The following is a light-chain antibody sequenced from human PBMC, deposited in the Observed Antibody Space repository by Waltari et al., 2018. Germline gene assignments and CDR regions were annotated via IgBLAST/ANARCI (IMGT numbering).Light chain of an antibody. CDR1: SSDIGGYNY. Sequence: QSALTQPASVSGSPGQSITISCTGTSSDIGGYNYVSWYQQHPGKAPKLMIYDVARWPSGVSHSFSGSKSGNTASLTISGLQAEDEADYYCTSYTTTKTVVFGGGTKVTVL. CDR2: DVA. V-gene: IGLV2-14*01. CDR3: TSYTTTKTVV. J-gene: IGLJ2*01.